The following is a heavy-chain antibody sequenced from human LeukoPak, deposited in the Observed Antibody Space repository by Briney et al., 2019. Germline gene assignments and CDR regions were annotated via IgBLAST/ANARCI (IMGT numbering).Heavy chain of an antibody. Sequence: GGSLRLSCAASGFTVSSNYMSWVRQAPGKGLEWVSYIGGSGSITFYADSVKGRFTISRDNAKNSVYLQMNSLRAEDTAVYYCGRDFGLFGTKRSFDIWGQGTMVTVSS. CDR1: GFTVSSNY. J-gene: IGHJ3*02. V-gene: IGHV3-11*01. CDR3: GRDFGLFGTKRSFDI. CDR2: IGGSGSIT. D-gene: IGHD1-7*01.